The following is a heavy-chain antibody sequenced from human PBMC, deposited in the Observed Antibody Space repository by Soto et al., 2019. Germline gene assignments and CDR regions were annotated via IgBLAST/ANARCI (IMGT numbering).Heavy chain of an antibody. CDR2: MFASGST. D-gene: IGHD6-6*01. Sequence: QLQLQESGPGLVKPSETVSLTCTVSGDSITSYDWSWMRQPAGKGLEWIGRMFASGSTNYNPSLRSRVTLSIDRAKKPCSLKLNSVTAADTAVYFCARGRYNTGSSIPYFDNWGQGTLVTVSS. CDR1: GDSITSYD. V-gene: IGHV4-4*07. CDR3: ARGRYNTGSSIPYFDN. J-gene: IGHJ4*02.